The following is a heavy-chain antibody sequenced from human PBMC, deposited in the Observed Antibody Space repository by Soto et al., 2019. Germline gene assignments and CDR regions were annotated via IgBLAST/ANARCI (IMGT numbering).Heavy chain of an antibody. Sequence: SETLSLTCTVSGGSISSGGYYWSWIRQHPGKGLEWIGYIYYSGSTYYNPSLKSRVTISVDTSKNQFSLKLSSVTAADTAVYYCARDSGRQGRGYSYGYWDYWGQGTLVTVSS. J-gene: IGHJ4*02. D-gene: IGHD5-18*01. V-gene: IGHV4-31*03. CDR2: IYYSGST. CDR3: ARDSGRQGRGYSYGYWDY. CDR1: GGSISSGGYY.